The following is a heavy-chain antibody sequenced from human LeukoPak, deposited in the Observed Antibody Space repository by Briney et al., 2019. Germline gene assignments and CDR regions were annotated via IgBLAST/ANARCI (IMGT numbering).Heavy chain of an antibody. CDR1: GGSISTSSYS. D-gene: IGHD5-18*01. Sequence: SETLSLTCTVSGGSISTSSYSWGWIRQPPGKGLEWIGTIYYTGSTNYNPSLKSRITISVDTSKNQFSLKLSSVTAADTAVYYCARRGRRYSPSAFDIWGQGTMVTVSS. J-gene: IGHJ3*02. V-gene: IGHV4-39*07. CDR2: IYYTGST. CDR3: ARRGRRYSPSAFDI.